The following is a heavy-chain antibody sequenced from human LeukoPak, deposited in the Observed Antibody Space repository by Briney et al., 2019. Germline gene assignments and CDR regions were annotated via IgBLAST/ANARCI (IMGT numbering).Heavy chain of an antibody. CDR3: AVGPPRYCSSTTCFNYYYYMDV. CDR1: GDTFSNYA. V-gene: IGHV1-69*06. J-gene: IGHJ6*03. D-gene: IGHD2-2*01. Sequence: WASVKVSCKAAGDTFSNYANSWVRQAPGQGLEWMGTIIPISVTTNYAQSFQGRVTITADNSTSTAYMEFKGLRSEDTAVYYCAVGPPRYCSSTTCFNYYYYMDVWGKGTTVTVSS. CDR2: IIPISVTT.